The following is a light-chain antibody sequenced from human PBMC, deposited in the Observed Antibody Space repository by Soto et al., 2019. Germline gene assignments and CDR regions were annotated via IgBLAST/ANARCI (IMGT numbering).Light chain of an antibody. CDR1: QDIKND. V-gene: IGKV1-6*01. Sequence: AIQMTQSPSSLSASVGDRVTITCRASQDIKNDVAWYQQKPGKAPKLLIYAASGLQSGVPSRFSGSGSGTDFTLTVSSLQPEDFATYYCLQDYNYPYTFGQGTKVDIK. J-gene: IGKJ2*01. CDR2: AAS. CDR3: LQDYNYPYT.